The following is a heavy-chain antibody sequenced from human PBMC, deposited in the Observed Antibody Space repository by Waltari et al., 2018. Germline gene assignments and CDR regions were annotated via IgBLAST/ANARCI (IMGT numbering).Heavy chain of an antibody. Sequence: EVQLVESGGGLVQPGGSLRLSCTASGFTFSSYAMHWVRQGPGKGLEYVSAISSNGGSTFYANSVKGRFTISRDNSKNTLYLQMGSLRAEDMAVYYCARDSPDGFDYWGQGTLLTVSS. CDR3: ARDSPDGFDY. CDR2: ISSNGGST. CDR1: GFTFSSYA. J-gene: IGHJ4*02. V-gene: IGHV3-64*01.